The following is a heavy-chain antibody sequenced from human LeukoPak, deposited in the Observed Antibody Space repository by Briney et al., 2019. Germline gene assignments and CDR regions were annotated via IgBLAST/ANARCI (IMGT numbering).Heavy chain of an antibody. Sequence: GGSLRLSCAASGFTFSSYTMNWVRQAPGKGLEWVSSISSSSSYIYYADSLKGRFTISRDNAKNSLYLQMNSLRAEDTAVYYCARELGAFDIWGQGTTVTVSS. V-gene: IGHV3-21*01. CDR2: ISSSSSYI. J-gene: IGHJ3*02. CDR3: ARELGAFDI. D-gene: IGHD7-27*01. CDR1: GFTFSSYT.